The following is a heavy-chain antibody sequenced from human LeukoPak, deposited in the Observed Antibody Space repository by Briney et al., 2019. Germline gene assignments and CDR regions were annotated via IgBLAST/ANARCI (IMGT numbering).Heavy chain of an antibody. CDR2: ISSSSYI. V-gene: IGHV3-69-1*01. Sequence: TAGGSLRLSCAASGFTVSGNYMSWVRQAPGMGLEWVSSISSSSYIYYADSVKGRFTISRDNAKNSLYLQMNSLRAEDTAVYYCARDRGLVAPDAFDIWGQGTMVTVSS. J-gene: IGHJ3*02. D-gene: IGHD2-8*02. CDR1: GFTVSGNY. CDR3: ARDRGLVAPDAFDI.